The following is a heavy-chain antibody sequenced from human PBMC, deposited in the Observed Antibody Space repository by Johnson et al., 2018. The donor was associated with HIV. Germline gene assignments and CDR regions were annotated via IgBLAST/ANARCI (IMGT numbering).Heavy chain of an antibody. V-gene: IGHV3-13*01. CDR2: IGTAGDT. Sequence: VQLVESGGGLVQPGGSLRLSCAASGFTFSNYDMHWVRQATGKGLDWVSAIGTAGDTYYPGSVKGRFTISRENAKNSLYLQMNSLRAEDTAVYYCARVRGWEGGEVGDAFDIWGQGTMVTVSS. D-gene: IGHD1-26*01. J-gene: IGHJ3*02. CDR3: ARVRGWEGGEVGDAFDI. CDR1: GFTFSNYD.